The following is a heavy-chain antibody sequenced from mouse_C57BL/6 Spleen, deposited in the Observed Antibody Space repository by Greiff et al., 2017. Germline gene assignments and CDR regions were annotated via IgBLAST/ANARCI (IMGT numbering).Heavy chain of an antibody. Sequence: EVQLVESGGGLVKPGGSLKLSCAASGFTFSDYGMHWVRQAPEKGLEWVAYISSGSSTIYYADTVKGRFTISRDNAKNTLFLQMTSLRSEDTAMYYCARPGLRYWYVDVWGTGTTVTVSS. J-gene: IGHJ1*03. D-gene: IGHD1-1*01. V-gene: IGHV5-17*01. CDR1: GFTFSDYG. CDR2: ISSGSSTI. CDR3: ARPGLRYWYVDV.